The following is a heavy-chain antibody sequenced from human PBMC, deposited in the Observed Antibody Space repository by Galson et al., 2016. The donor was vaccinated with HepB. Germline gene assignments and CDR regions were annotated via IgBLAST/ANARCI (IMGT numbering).Heavy chain of an antibody. CDR2: ISGSGGTT. CDR1: GFTFSSSA. Sequence: SLRLSCAASGFTFSSSAMNWVRQPPGKGLVWVSRISGSGGTTYHADSLKGRFTISRDNSKSTLYLQMNSLRAEDTAVYYCAKGAYSLPENFQHWGQGTLVTVSS. D-gene: IGHD2-15*01. V-gene: IGHV3-23*01. J-gene: IGHJ1*01. CDR3: AKGAYSLPENFQH.